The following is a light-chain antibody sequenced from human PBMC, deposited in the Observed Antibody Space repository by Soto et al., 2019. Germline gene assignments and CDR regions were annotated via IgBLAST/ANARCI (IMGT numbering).Light chain of an antibody. CDR1: QRVSGK. CDR3: QQYNDWPLT. V-gene: IGKV3-15*01. J-gene: IGKJ4*01. CDR2: GAS. Sequence: EIVMTQSPATLYVSPGERATLACRANQRVSGKLAGYQHKAGPAPRLLIYGASTRATGIPARISGSGSETEFSLNISRVESEDFAVYYCQQYNDWPLTFGGGTQVEIK.